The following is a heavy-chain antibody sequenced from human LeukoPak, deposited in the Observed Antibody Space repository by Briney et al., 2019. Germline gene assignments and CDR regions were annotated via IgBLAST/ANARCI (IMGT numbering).Heavy chain of an antibody. CDR1: GYTFTGYY. D-gene: IGHD3-16*01. CDR3: ARDQPPVLSGEYYYGMDV. Sequence: ASVKVSCKASGYTFTGYYINWVRQAPGQGLEWMGWINPNSGGTYYAQEFQGRVTVTRDTSINTAYMDLSRLISDDTAVYYCARDQPPVLSGEYYYGMDVWGQGTTVTVSS. J-gene: IGHJ6*02. V-gene: IGHV1-2*02. CDR2: INPNSGGT.